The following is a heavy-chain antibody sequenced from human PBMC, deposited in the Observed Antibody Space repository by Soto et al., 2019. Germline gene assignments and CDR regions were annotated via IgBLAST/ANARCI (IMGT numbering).Heavy chain of an antibody. Sequence: PGGSLRLSCAASGFTFSDNYMNWIRQAPGKGLEWLSYISSSGRFTNYADSVQGRFTISRDNAKNSLFLQMNSLRAEDTAIYYCARAEEGGSFSPLFSWGQGTPVTVSS. CDR2: ISSSGRFT. D-gene: IGHD1-26*01. J-gene: IGHJ5*02. V-gene: IGHV3-11*06. CDR1: GFTFSDNY. CDR3: ARAEEGGSFSPLFS.